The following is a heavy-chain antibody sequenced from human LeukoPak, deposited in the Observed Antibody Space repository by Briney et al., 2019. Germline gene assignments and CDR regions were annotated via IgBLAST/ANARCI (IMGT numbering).Heavy chain of an antibody. CDR1: GYSFSDYY. CDR2: IKPNSGGT. J-gene: IGHJ4*02. D-gene: IGHD3-22*01. V-gene: IGHV1-2*06. CDR3: ARSGRYYDSSGYYDFDY. Sequence: ASVKVSCKASGYSFSDYYMHWVRQAPGQGLEWMGRIKPNSGGTDYAQKFQGRVTMTRDTSISTAYMELSRLRSDDTAVYYCARSGRYYDSSGYYDFDYWGQGTLVTVSS.